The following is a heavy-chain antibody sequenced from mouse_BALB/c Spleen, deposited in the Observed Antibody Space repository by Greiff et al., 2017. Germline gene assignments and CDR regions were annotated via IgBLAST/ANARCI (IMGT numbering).Heavy chain of an antibody. CDR1: GFTFSSYG. CDR2: INSNGGST. D-gene: IGHD2-4*01. V-gene: IGHV5-6-3*01. Sequence: EVKLVESGGGLVQPGGSLKLSCAASGFTFSSYGMSWVRQTPDKRLELVATINSNGGSTYYPDSVKGRFTISRDNAKNTLYLQMSSLKSEDTAMYYCARDLYYDYDGFYYYAMDYWGQGTSVTVSS. CDR3: ARDLYYDYDGFYYYAMDY. J-gene: IGHJ4*01.